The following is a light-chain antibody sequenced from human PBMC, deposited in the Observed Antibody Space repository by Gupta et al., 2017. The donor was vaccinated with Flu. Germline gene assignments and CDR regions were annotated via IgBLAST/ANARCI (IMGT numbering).Light chain of an antibody. CDR1: SSDVGGYNY. V-gene: IGLV2-11*03. CDR3: YSYGGSYRV. J-gene: IGLJ3*02. CDR2: DVS. Sequence: QSVTISCTGTSSDVGGYNYVSWYQQHPGKAHKLMIYDVSKRPAGVPGRFSGSKSGNTASLTISGLQADDEADYYCYSYGGSYRVFGGGTKLTVL.